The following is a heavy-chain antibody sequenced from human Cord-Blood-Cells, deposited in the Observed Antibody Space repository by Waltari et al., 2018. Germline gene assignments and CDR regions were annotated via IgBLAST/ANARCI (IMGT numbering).Heavy chain of an antibody. CDR2: IIPIFGTA. Sequence: QVQLVQSGAEVKKPGSSVKVSCKASGGTFSSYASSWVRPAPGQGLEWMGGIIPIFGTANYAQKFQGRVTITADESTSTAYMELSSLRSEDTAVYYCARDQGGYYYGSGSGTFDYWGQGTLVTVSS. V-gene: IGHV1-69*01. CDR3: ARDQGGYYYGSGSGTFDY. D-gene: IGHD3-10*01. CDR1: GGTFSSYA. J-gene: IGHJ4*02.